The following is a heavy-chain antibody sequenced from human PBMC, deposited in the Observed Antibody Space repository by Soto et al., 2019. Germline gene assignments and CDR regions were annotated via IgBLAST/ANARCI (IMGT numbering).Heavy chain of an antibody. CDR3: ARRYGWAFDI. D-gene: IGHD3-16*01. CDR1: GGSLSSYY. J-gene: IGHJ3*02. V-gene: IGHV4-59*01. Sequence: SETLSLTCVVSGGSLSSYYWSWIRQPPGKGLEWIGYIYYSGSTNYNPSLKSRVTISVDTSKNQFSLKLSSVTAADTAVYYCARRYGWAFDIWGQGTVVTVSS. CDR2: IYYSGST.